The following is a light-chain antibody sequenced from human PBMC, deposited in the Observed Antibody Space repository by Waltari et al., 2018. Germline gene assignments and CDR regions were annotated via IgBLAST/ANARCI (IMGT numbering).Light chain of an antibody. CDR1: SSNTGSKT. CDR2: SNN. Sequence: QSVLTQQPPASGTPWQRVTISCSGSSSNTGSKTVNWYQQFPGTAPGLLIYSNNQRPSGVPDRFSGSKSGTSASLAINGLQSEDEADYYCAAWDDSLNGWVFGGGTKLTVL. J-gene: IGLJ3*02. V-gene: IGLV1-44*01. CDR3: AAWDDSLNGWV.